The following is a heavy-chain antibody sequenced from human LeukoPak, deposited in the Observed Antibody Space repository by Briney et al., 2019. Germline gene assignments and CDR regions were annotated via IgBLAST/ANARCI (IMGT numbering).Heavy chain of an antibody. Sequence: SETLSLTCTVSGGSISSYYWSWIRQPPGKGLEWIEYIYYSGSTNYNPSLKSRVTISVDTSKNQFSLKLSSVTAADTAVYYCARDAGAGLDYWGQGTLVTVSS. CDR3: ARDAGAGLDY. J-gene: IGHJ4*02. D-gene: IGHD1-26*01. CDR1: GGSISSYY. CDR2: IYYSGST. V-gene: IGHV4-59*01.